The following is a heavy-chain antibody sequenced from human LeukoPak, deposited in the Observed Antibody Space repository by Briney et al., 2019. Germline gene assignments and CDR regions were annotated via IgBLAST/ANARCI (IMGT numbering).Heavy chain of an antibody. CDR3: ARELYSNYGLGWFDP. CDR2: IYYSGST. V-gene: IGHV4-59*01. D-gene: IGHD4-11*01. J-gene: IGHJ5*02. CDR1: GGSISSYY. Sequence: SETLPLTCTVSGGSISSYYWSWIRQPPGKGLEWIGYIYYSGSTNYNPSLKSRVTISVDTSKNQFSLKLSSVTAADTAVYYCARELYSNYGLGWFDPWGQGTLVTVSS.